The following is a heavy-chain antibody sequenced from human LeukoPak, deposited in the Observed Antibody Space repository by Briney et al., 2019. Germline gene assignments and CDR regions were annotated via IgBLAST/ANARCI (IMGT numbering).Heavy chain of an antibody. CDR3: AKGGKWDVTPFDY. Sequence: GGSLRLSCAASGFTFTSYSMNWVRQAPGKGLEWVSTISGGGGSTYYADPVKGRFTISRDNSKNTLYLQVNSLGAEDTAVYYCAKGGKWDVTPFDYWGQGTLVTVSS. CDR2: ISGGGGST. CDR1: GFTFTSYS. D-gene: IGHD1-26*01. V-gene: IGHV3-23*01. J-gene: IGHJ4*02.